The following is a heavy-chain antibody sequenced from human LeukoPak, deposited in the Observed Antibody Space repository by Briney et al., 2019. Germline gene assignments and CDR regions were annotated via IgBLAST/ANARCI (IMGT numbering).Heavy chain of an antibody. V-gene: IGHV4-59*08. CDR1: GGSISSYY. D-gene: IGHD2-21*01. CDR2: IYYSGST. Sequence: SETLSLTCTVSGGSISSYYWSWIRQPPGEGLEWIGYIYYSGSTNYNPSLKSRVTMSVDTSNNHFSLKLSSVTAADTAVYYCARHYSYYYMDVWGKGTTVTVSS. CDR3: ARHYSYYYMDV. J-gene: IGHJ6*03.